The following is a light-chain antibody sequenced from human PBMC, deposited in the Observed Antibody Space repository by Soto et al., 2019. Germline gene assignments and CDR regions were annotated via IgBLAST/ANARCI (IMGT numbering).Light chain of an antibody. J-gene: IGLJ3*02. CDR2: LNSDGSH. CDR1: SGHNSYA. Sequence: QLVLTQPPSASASLGASVKLTCTLSSGHNSYAIAWHQQQPEKGPRYLMKLNSDGSHSKEDGIPDRFSGSSSRAERYLTISGLQSEDEADYYCQTWSTVIRVFGGGTKLTVL. V-gene: IGLV4-69*01. CDR3: QTWSTVIRV.